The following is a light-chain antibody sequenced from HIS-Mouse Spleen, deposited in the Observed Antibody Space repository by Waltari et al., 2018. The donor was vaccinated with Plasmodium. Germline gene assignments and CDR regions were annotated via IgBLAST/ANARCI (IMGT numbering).Light chain of an antibody. Sequence: SYELTQPPSVSVSPGQTARIPCSGDALPKKYAYWYQQKSGKAPVLVIYADSKRPPGIPERFSGSSSGTMATLTISGAQVEDEADYYCYSTDSSGNHRVFGGGTKLTVL. CDR2: ADS. J-gene: IGLJ3*02. V-gene: IGLV3-10*01. CDR1: ALPKKY. CDR3: YSTDSSGNHRV.